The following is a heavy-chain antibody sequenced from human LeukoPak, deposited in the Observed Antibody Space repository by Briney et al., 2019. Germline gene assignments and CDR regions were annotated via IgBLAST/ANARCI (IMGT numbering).Heavy chain of an antibody. J-gene: IGHJ6*04. Sequence: PGGSLRLSCAASGFTFSTYGMHWVRQAPGKGLEWVAFIQYDGTHNFADSVKGRFTISRDNSKNTLSLQMNSLRAEDTAVYYCAELGITMIGGVWGKGTTVTISS. CDR1: GFTFSTYG. CDR3: AELGITMIGGV. CDR2: IQYDGTH. D-gene: IGHD3-10*02. V-gene: IGHV3-30*02.